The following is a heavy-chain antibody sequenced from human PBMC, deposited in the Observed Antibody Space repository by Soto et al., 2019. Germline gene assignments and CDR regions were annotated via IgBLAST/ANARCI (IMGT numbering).Heavy chain of an antibody. CDR2: IYYSGST. CDR3: ASSTLRGVSQWFDT. Sequence: PSETLSLTCTVSGGSISSYYWSWIRQPPGKGLEWIGYIYYSGSTNYNPSLKSRVTISVDTSKNQFSLKLSSVTAADTAVYYCASSTLRGVSQWFDTWGQGTLVTVSS. J-gene: IGHJ5*02. V-gene: IGHV4-59*01. CDR1: GGSISSYY. D-gene: IGHD3-10*01.